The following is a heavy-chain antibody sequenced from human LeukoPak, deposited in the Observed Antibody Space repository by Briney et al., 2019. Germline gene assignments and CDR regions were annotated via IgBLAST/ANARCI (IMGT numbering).Heavy chain of an antibody. D-gene: IGHD6-19*01. V-gene: IGHV4-39*07. CDR3: ARWPLLCPGIAVAGTRRGDCYRFDY. CDR1: GGSISSSSYY. CDR2: INHNGNT. Sequence: SETLSLTCTVSGGSISSSSYYWGWIRQPPGEGLEWIGEINHNGNTNYKPSLKSRVTISVDKSKNQFSLKLSSVTAADTAVYYCARWPLLCPGIAVAGTRRGDCYRFDYWGQGTLVTVSS. J-gene: IGHJ4*02.